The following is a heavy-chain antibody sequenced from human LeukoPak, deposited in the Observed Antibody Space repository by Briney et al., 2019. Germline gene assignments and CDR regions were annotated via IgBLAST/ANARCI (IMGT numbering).Heavy chain of an antibody. Sequence: GGSLRLSCSASGFTFSSYAMHWVRQAPGKGLEYASAISSNGGSTYYADSVKGRFTISRDNSKNTLYLQMSSLRAEDTAVYYCVKGNWRVAYYGMDVWGKGTTVTVSS. CDR3: VKGNWRVAYYGMDV. J-gene: IGHJ6*04. CDR1: GFTFSSYA. V-gene: IGHV3-64D*06. CDR2: ISSNGGST. D-gene: IGHD1-20*01.